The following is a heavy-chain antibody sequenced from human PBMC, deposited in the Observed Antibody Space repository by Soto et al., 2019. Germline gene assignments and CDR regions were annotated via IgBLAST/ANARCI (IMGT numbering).Heavy chain of an antibody. J-gene: IGHJ4*02. CDR3: ARPPLYSNCGYFDS. CDR2: TSNNGDRT. D-gene: IGHD6-13*01. CDR1: GFSFSDHA. V-gene: IGHV3-23*01. Sequence: EVQLFESGGGLVQPGGSLRLSCAVSGFSFSDHAMPWVRQAPGKGLEWVSTTSNNGDRTFYADSVKGRFTVSRDRSNNTLYLQMNSLRAEYTAVYFCARPPLYSNCGYFDSWGQGTLVTVSS.